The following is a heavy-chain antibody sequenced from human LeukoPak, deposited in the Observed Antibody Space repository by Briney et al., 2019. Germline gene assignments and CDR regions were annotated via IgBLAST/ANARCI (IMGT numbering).Heavy chain of an antibody. V-gene: IGHV4-59*08. CDR3: ARLAPPYYDFWSGYWDY. D-gene: IGHD3-3*01. CDR1: GGSISSYY. Sequence: SETLSLTCTVSGGSISSYYWSWIRQPPGKGLEWIGYIYYSGSTNYNPSLKSRVTISVDTSKNQFSLKLSSVTAADTAVYYCARLAPPYYDFWSGYWDYWGQGTLVTVSS. J-gene: IGHJ4*02. CDR2: IYYSGST.